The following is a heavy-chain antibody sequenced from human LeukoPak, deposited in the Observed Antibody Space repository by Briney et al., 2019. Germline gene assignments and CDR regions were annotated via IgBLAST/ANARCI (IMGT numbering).Heavy chain of an antibody. CDR1: GLTIGSRY. J-gene: IGHJ4*02. D-gene: IGHD4-17*01. V-gene: IGHV3-23*01. CDR3: AKPMTTVTAGDFDY. Sequence: PGGSLRLSCVASGLTIGSRYMNWVRQAPGKGLEWVSAISGSGGSTYYADSVKGRFTISRDNSKNTLYLQMNSLRAEDTAVYYCAKPMTTVTAGDFDYWGQGTLVTVSS. CDR2: ISGSGGST.